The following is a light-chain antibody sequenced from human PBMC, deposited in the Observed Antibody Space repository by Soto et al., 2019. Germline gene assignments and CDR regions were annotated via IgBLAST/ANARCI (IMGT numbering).Light chain of an antibody. CDR2: EVS. CDR1: SSDVGSYNL. V-gene: IGLV2-23*02. CDR3: CSYAGSSTSV. Sequence: QSALTQPASVSGSPGQSITISCTGTSSDVGSYNLVSWYQQHPGKAPKLMIYEVSKRPSGVSNRFSGSKSGNTASLTISGLQAEDEADYYCCSYAGSSTSVFGNGTKVTVL. J-gene: IGLJ1*01.